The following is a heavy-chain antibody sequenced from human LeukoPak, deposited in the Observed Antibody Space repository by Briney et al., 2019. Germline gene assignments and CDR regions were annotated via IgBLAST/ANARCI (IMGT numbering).Heavy chain of an antibody. J-gene: IGHJ4*02. D-gene: IGHD6-13*01. Sequence: GGSLRLSCAASGFTFSDYYMSWIRQAPGKGLEWVSYISSSGNTIYYADSVKGRFTISRDNAKNSVFLQMNSLRAEDTAVYYCARPKYSSSWQIFDYWGRGTLVTASS. CDR1: GFTFSDYY. CDR2: ISSSGNTI. V-gene: IGHV3-11*01. CDR3: ARPKYSSSWQIFDY.